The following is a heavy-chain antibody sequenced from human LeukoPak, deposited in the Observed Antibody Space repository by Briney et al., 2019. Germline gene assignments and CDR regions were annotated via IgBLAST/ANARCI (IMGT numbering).Heavy chain of an antibody. CDR2: INPSGGST. J-gene: IGHJ4*02. CDR3: ASDYYDSSGYYPLYYFDY. V-gene: IGHV1-46*01. CDR1: GYTFTSYY. Sequence: ASVKVSCKASGYTFTSYYMHWVRQAPEQGLEWMGIINPSGGSTSYAQKLQGRVTMTTDTSTSTAYMELRSLRSDDTAVYYCASDYYDSSGYYPLYYFDYWGQGTLVTVSS. D-gene: IGHD3-22*01.